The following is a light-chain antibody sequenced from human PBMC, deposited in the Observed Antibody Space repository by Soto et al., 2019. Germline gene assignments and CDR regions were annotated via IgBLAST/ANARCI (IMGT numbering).Light chain of an antibody. Sequence: DIVMTPSPDSLAVSLGERATINCKSSRSVLYNSNNKNYLAWYQQKPGQPPKLLIYWASTRESGVPDRFSGSGSETDFTLTISSLQAEDVAVYYCQHYYTTPRTFGQGTKLEIK. CDR1: RSVLYNSNNKNY. J-gene: IGKJ2*01. CDR2: WAS. CDR3: QHYYTTPRT. V-gene: IGKV4-1*01.